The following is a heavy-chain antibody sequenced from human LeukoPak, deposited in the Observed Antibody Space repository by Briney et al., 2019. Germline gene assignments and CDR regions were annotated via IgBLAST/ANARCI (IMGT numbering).Heavy chain of an antibody. CDR2: IHSDARST. D-gene: IGHD5-18*01. V-gene: IGHV3-74*01. Sequence: GGSLRLSCAASGFTFDDYAMHWVRQAPGKGLVWVSRIHSDARSTSYADSVNGRFTISRDNAKNTLCLQMNSPRAEDTAVYYCARDRPGNTAIDYWGQGTLVTVSS. J-gene: IGHJ4*02. CDR1: GFTFDDYA. CDR3: ARDRPGNTAIDY.